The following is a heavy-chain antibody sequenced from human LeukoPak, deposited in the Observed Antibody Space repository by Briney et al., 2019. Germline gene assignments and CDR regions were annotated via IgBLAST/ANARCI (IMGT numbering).Heavy chain of an antibody. D-gene: IGHD3-22*01. CDR3: AKNSAGMIAVLTPSFFDY. J-gene: IGHJ4*02. CDR1: GFTFSSYA. Sequence: GGSLRLSCAASGFTFSSYAMSWVRQAPGKGLEWVSAISGSGGSTYYADSVKGRFTISRDNSKNTLFLQMNGLTAEDTAIYYCAKNSAGMIAVLTPSFFDYWGQGIVVTVSS. V-gene: IGHV3-23*01. CDR2: ISGSGGST.